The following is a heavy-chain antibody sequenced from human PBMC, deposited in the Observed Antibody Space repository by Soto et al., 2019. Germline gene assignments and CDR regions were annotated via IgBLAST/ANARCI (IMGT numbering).Heavy chain of an antibody. V-gene: IGHV3-21*01. CDR3: AREWDIVVVPAAIRNYYYYGMDV. CDR1: GFTFSSYS. J-gene: IGHJ6*02. D-gene: IGHD2-2*02. CDR2: ISSSSSYI. Sequence: EVQLVESGGGLVKPGGSLGLSCAASGFTFSSYSMNWVRQAPGKGLEWVSSISSSSSYIYYADSVKGRFTISRDNAKNSLYLQMNSLRAEDTAVYYCAREWDIVVVPAAIRNYYYYGMDVWGQGTTVTVSS.